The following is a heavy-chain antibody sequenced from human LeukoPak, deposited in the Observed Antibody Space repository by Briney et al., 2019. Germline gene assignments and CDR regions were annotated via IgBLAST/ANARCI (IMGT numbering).Heavy chain of an antibody. CDR3: ARARVYQLLVSSFAFDI. V-gene: IGHV4-59*01. Sequence: PSQTLSLTCTVSGGSISSYYWSWIRQPPGKGLEWIGCIYYSGSTNYNPSLKSRVTISVDTSKNQFSLKLSSVTAADTAVYYCARARVYQLLVSSFAFDIWGQGTMVTVSS. J-gene: IGHJ3*02. D-gene: IGHD2-2*01. CDR2: IYYSGST. CDR1: GGSISSYY.